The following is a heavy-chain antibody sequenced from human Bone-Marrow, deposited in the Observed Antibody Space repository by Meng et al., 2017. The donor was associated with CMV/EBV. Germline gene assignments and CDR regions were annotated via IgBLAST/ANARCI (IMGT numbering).Heavy chain of an antibody. Sequence: ASVKVSCKASGYTFSTYDINWVRLATGQGLEWMGWMNANSGNTGYAQKFQGRVSRTRDTSTSTAYMELSSLRSEDTAVYFCARTQIAVEAGGTKTKYYYYGLDVWGQGTTVTVSS. J-gene: IGHJ6*02. V-gene: IGHV1-8*02. CDR1: GYTFSTYD. CDR3: ARTQIAVEAGGTKTKYYYYGLDV. CDR2: MNANSGNT. D-gene: IGHD6-13*01.